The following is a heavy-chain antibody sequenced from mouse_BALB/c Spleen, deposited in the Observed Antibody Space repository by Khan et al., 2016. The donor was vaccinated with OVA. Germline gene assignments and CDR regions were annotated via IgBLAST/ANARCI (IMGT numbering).Heavy chain of an antibody. CDR1: GFTFSSYS. V-gene: IGHV5-6*01. J-gene: IGHJ3*01. CDR3: ADHLNESFAY. Sequence: EVQLVESGGDLVKPGGSLKLSCAASGFTFSSYSMSWVRQTPDKRLEWVASISSGGDSTYYPASVKGRFTISRDTAKNTLYLQMSDLKSEDTDMYYCADHLNESFAYWGQGTLVTVSA. CDR2: ISSGGDST.